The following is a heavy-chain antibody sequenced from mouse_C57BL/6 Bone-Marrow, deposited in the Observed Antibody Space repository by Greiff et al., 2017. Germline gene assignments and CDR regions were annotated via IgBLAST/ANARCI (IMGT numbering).Heavy chain of an antibody. CDR1: GYTFTSYW. D-gene: IGHD2-2*01. CDR3: ARCGNDPYYAMDY. Sequence: QVQLQQPGAELVKPGASVKMSCKASGYTFTSYWITWVKQRPGQGLEWIGDIYPGSGSTNYNEKFKSKATLTVDTSSSTAYMQLSSLTSEDSAVYYCARCGNDPYYAMDYWGQGTSVTVSS. CDR2: IYPGSGST. J-gene: IGHJ4*01. V-gene: IGHV1-55*01.